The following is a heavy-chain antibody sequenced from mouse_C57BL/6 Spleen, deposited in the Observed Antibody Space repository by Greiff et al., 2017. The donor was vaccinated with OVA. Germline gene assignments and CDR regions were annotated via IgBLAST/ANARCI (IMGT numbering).Heavy chain of an antibody. J-gene: IGHJ4*01. Sequence: VKVVESGAELVKPGASVKMSCKASGYTFTTYPIEWMKQNHGKSLEWIGNFHPYNDDTKYNEKFKGKATLTVEKSSSTVYLELSRLTSDDSAVYYCARGSTFNYYAMDYWGQGTSVTVSS. CDR2: FHPYNDDT. CDR3: ARGSTFNYYAMDY. V-gene: IGHV1-47*01. CDR1: GYTFTTYP. D-gene: IGHD5-5*01.